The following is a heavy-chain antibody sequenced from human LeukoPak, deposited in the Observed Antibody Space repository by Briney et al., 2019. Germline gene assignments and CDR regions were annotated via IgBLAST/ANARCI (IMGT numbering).Heavy chain of an antibody. J-gene: IGHJ6*02. V-gene: IGHV4-34*01. CDR2: INHSGST. CDR1: GGSFRGYY. D-gene: IGHD3-10*01. Sequence: PSETLSLTCAVYGGSFRGYYWSWIRQPPRKGLEWIGEINHSGSTNYNPSLKSRVTISVDTSKNQFSLKLSSVTAADTAVYYCARGGSPNYYYGSGSYFRGMDVWGQGTTVTVSS. CDR3: ARGGSPNYYYGSGSYFRGMDV.